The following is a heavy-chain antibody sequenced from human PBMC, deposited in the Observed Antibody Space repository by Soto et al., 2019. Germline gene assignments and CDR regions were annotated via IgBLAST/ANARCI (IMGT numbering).Heavy chain of an antibody. CDR2: IFYSGST. Sequence: QVQLQESGPGLVEPSQTLSLTCTVSGGSINSGDSSWSWIRQPPGKGLEWIGYIFYSGSTYYNPSLKSRVTISMDTSKNLFSLELTSVTVADTAVYYCAREKASITNWFDPCGQGILVTVSS. D-gene: IGHD1-20*01. V-gene: IGHV4-30-4*01. J-gene: IGHJ5*02. CDR3: AREKASITNWFDP. CDR1: GGSINSGDSS.